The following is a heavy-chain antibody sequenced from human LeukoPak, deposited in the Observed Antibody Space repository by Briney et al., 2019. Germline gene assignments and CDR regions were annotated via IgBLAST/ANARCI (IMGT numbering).Heavy chain of an antibody. CDR3: ARGGDCSSTSCSDY. D-gene: IGHD2-2*01. V-gene: IGHV1-24*01. CDR2: FDPEDGET. CDR1: GYTLTELS. J-gene: IGHJ4*02. Sequence: ASVKVSCKVSGYTLTELSMHWVRQAPGKGLEWMGGFDPEDGETIYAQKFQGRVTMTEDTSTDTAYMELSSLRSEDTAVYYCARGGDCSSTSCSDYWGQGTLVTVSS.